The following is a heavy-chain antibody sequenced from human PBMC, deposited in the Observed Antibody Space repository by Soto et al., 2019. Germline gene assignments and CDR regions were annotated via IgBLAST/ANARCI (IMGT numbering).Heavy chain of an antibody. V-gene: IGHV1-69*01. Sequence: QVQLVQSGAEVKKPGSSVKVSCKASGGTFSSYAISWVRQAPGQGLEWMGGIIPIFGTANYAQKFQGRVTITADESTSTAYMELSSLRSEDTAVYYCAREVVVAATDTTDYDYGRDVWGQGTTVTVSS. CDR3: AREVVVAATDTTDYDYGRDV. D-gene: IGHD2-15*01. CDR2: IIPIFGTA. CDR1: GGTFSSYA. J-gene: IGHJ6*02.